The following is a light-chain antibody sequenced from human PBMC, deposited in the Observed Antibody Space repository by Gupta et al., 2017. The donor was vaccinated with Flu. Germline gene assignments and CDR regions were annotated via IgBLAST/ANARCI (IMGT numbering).Light chain of an antibody. CDR2: DDR. V-gene: IGLV3-21*02. CDR3: QVRDSSSDHYV. J-gene: IGLJ1*01. Sequence: SYVLTQPPSVSVAPGQTARLPCGGNNVGSKSVHWYQQKPGQAPVLVVYDDRDRPSGIPERFSGSNSGNTATLTISRVDAGDEADYYCQVRDSSSDHYVFGTGTKVTVL. CDR1: NVGSKS.